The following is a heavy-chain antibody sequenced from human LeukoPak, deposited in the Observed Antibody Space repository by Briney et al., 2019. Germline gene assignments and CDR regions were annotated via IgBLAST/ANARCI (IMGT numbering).Heavy chain of an antibody. D-gene: IGHD6-6*01. CDR2: LAPGSSDT. J-gene: IGHJ4*02. Sequence: GASIQSSWAGAGSFFTNCWIGCVRQLPGKGLGWMGVLAPGSSDTSYSASSQGQVTTSANNSTSTPHCQWSHPKSSDMAMYYCATQGTSSSAFDCWGQGTLVTVSS. CDR3: ATQGTSSSAFDC. CDR1: GSFFTNCW. V-gene: IGHV5-51*01.